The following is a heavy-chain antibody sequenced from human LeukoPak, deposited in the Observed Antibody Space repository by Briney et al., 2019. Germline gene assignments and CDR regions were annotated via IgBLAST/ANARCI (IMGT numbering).Heavy chain of an antibody. V-gene: IGHV1-2*02. J-gene: IGHJ5*02. Sequence: GASVKVSCKASGYTFTGYYMHWVRQAPGQGLEWMGWINPNSGGTNYAQKFQGRVTMTRDTSISTAYMELSRLRSDDTAVYYCARVSLEQWLAGFDPWGQGTLVTVSS. D-gene: IGHD6-19*01. CDR3: ARVSLEQWLAGFDP. CDR1: GYTFTGYY. CDR2: INPNSGGT.